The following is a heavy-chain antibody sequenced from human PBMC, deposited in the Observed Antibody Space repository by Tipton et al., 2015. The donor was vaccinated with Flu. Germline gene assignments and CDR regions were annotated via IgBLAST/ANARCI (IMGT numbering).Heavy chain of an antibody. J-gene: IGHJ6*02. D-gene: IGHD3-3*01. Sequence: QMQLVQSGAEVKKPGASVKVSCKASGYTFTSYGISWVRQAPGQELEWMGWISAYNGNTNYAQKLQGRVTMTTDTSTSTAYMELRSLRSDDTAVYYWARDSPLAYDFWSGSKYGMDVWGQGTTVTVSS. CDR2: ISAYNGNT. CDR3: ARDSPLAYDFWSGSKYGMDV. CDR1: GYTFTSYG. V-gene: IGHV1-18*01.